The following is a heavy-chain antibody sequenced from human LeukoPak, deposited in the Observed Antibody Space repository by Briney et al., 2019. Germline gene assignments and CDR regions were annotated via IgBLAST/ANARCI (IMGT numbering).Heavy chain of an antibody. J-gene: IGHJ4*02. CDR3: ASRYSGYESDY. Sequence: SETLSLTCAVSGGSISSSSHYWGWIRQPPGKGLEWIGSIYYSGSTYYNPSLKGRVTISVDTSRNQFSLKLSSVTAADTAVYYCASRYSGYESDYWGQGTLVTVSS. CDR1: GGSISSSSHY. V-gene: IGHV4-39*01. D-gene: IGHD5-12*01. CDR2: IYYSGST.